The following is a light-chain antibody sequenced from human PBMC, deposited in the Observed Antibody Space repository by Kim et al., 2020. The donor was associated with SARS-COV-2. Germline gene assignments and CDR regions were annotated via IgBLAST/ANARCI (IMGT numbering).Light chain of an antibody. V-gene: IGKV3-15*01. CDR1: QSVGSN. CDR2: GAS. J-gene: IGKJ1*01. Sequence: EIVMTQSPATLSVSPGERGTLSCRASQSVGSNLAWYQQKPGQAPGLLIYGASTRATGIPARFSGSGSGTEFTLTIGSLQSEDFAVYYCQQYNNWPRTFGQGTKVDIK. CDR3: QQYNNWPRT.